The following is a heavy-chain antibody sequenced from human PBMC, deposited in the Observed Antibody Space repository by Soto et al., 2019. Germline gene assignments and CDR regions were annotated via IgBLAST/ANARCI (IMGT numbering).Heavy chain of an antibody. CDR1: GGSISSGDYY. CDR2: IYYSGST. V-gene: IGHV4-30-4*01. Sequence: QVQLQESGPGLVKPSQTLSLTCTVSGGSISSGDYYWSWIRQPPGKGLEWIGYIYYSGSTYYNPSLKSRVTISVDTSKNQFSLKLSSVTAADTAVYYCAREIIVATIRIENWFDPWGQGTLVTVSS. D-gene: IGHD5-12*01. J-gene: IGHJ5*02. CDR3: AREIIVATIRIENWFDP.